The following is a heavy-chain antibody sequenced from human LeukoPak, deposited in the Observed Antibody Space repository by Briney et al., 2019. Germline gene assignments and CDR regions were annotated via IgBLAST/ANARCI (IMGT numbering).Heavy chain of an antibody. V-gene: IGHV4-4*07. D-gene: IGHD6-13*01. CDR1: GGSISSYY. J-gene: IGHJ5*02. Sequence: SETLSLTCTVSGGSISSYYWSWIRQPAGKGLEWIGRIYTSGSTYYNPSLKSRVTISVDTSKNQFSLKLSSVTAADTAVYYCARDFGIDRAAAVFDPWGQGTLVTVSS. CDR2: IYTSGST. CDR3: ARDFGIDRAAAVFDP.